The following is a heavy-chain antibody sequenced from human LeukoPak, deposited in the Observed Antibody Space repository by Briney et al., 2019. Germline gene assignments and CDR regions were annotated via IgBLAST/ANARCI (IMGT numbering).Heavy chain of an antibody. D-gene: IGHD6-19*01. J-gene: IGHJ6*04. Sequence: GGSLRLSCAASGFTFSSYAMHWVRQAPGKGLEWVAVISYDGSNKYYADSVKGRFTISRDNSKNTLYLQMNSLRAEDTAVYYCARTIGIAVAKMDVWGKGTTVTVSS. CDR2: ISYDGSNK. CDR3: ARTIGIAVAKMDV. V-gene: IGHV3-30*04. CDR1: GFTFSSYA.